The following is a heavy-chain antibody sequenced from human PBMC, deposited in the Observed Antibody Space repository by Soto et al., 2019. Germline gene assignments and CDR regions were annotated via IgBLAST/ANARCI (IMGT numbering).Heavy chain of an antibody. CDR2: IIPIFGTA. CDR1: GGTFSSYA. D-gene: IGHD2-2*01. V-gene: IGHV1-69*13. Sequence: GASVKVSCKASGGTFSSYAISWVLQAPGQGLEWMGGIIPIFGTANYAQKFQGRVTITADESTSTAYMELSSLRSEDTAVYYCASYQESYGFDIWGQGTMVTVSS. CDR3: ASYQESYGFDI. J-gene: IGHJ3*02.